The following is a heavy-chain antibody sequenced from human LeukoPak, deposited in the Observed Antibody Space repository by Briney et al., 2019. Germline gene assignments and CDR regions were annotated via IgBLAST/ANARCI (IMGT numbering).Heavy chain of an antibody. Sequence: ETLSLTCAVYGGSFSGYYSSWIRPPPGGGLEWDGEINPRVSTNYNTSLRSRATISVATSKNQYSLKLSSVTAADKAVDYCARGRRLMRGSCSWYYFDYWGQGTLVTVAS. D-gene: IGHD6-13*01. CDR1: GGSFSGYY. J-gene: IGHJ4*02. CDR2: INPRVST. V-gene: IGHV4-34*01. CDR3: ARGRRLMRGSCSWYYFDY.